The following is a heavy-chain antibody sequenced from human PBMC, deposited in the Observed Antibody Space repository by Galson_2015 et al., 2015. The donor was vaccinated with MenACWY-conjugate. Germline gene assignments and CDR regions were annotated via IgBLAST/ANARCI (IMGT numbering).Heavy chain of an antibody. V-gene: IGHV3-7*03. J-gene: IGHJ4*02. CDR2: IKEDGSEK. Sequence: RSCAASGLGIRSDWMTWVGPAPGKGLEGVANIKEDGSEKYYVDSVKGRFTISRDNAKNSLYLQMNSLRGEDTAVYYCASWVGRDYWGQGTLVTVSS. CDR3: ASWVGRDY. D-gene: IGHD1-14*01. CDR1: GLGIRSDW.